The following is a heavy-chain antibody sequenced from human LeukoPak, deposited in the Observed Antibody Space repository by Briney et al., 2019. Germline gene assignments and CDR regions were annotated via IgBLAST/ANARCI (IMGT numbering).Heavy chain of an antibody. D-gene: IGHD1-7*01. J-gene: IGHJ5*02. CDR1: GYRFTSYW. CDR3: AQSRITGTTDWFDP. Sequence: AFLRISCKGSGYRFTSYWISWVHQIPGKHLELMGRIDPSDSYTNYSPSFQRHVTISADKSISTAFLMWSSLKASDNAMYYCAQSRITGTTDWFDPWGEGTLVTVSS. CDR2: IDPSDSYT. V-gene: IGHV5-10-1*01.